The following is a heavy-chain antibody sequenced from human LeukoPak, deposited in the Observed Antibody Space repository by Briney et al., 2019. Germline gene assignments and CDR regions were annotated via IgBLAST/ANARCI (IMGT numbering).Heavy chain of an antibody. CDR2: TSGSGGNP. CDR1: GFAFSSYA. D-gene: IGHD3-10*01. V-gene: IGHV3-23*01. Sequence: GGSLRLSCAASGFAFSSYAMSWVRQAPGKGLEWVSVTSGSGGNPYYADSVKGRFTISRDNSKNTVYLHMNSLRAEDTALYYCGKETGIILVRGAVDYWGRGTLVTVSS. J-gene: IGHJ4*02. CDR3: GKETGIILVRGAVDY.